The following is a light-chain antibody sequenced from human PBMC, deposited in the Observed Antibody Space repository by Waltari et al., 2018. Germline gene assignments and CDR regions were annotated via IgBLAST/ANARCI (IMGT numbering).Light chain of an antibody. CDR1: QSVWTY. V-gene: IGKV3-11*01. CDR3: QQRRNWPLT. CDR2: DAS. J-gene: IGKJ4*01. Sequence: EIVLTQSPAILSFSPGDRATLSCRASQSVWTYLAWYQQRPGQSPRLLIYDASNRATGIPARFSGSGSETDFTLTISSLQPEDFAVYYCQQRRNWPLTFGGGTRVQI.